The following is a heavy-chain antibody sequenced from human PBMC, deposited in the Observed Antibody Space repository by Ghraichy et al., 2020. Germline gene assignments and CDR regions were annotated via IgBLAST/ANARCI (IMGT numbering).Heavy chain of an antibody. CDR3: AKDPSGDRGAFDI. Sequence: GGSLRLSCAASGFTFSSYAMSWVRQAPGKGLEWVSAISGSGGSTYYADSVKGRFTISRDNSKNTLYLQMNSLRAEDAAVYYCAKDPSGDRGAFDIWGQGTMVTVSS. CDR2: ISGSGGST. J-gene: IGHJ3*02. CDR1: GFTFSSYA. V-gene: IGHV3-23*01. D-gene: IGHD1-26*01.